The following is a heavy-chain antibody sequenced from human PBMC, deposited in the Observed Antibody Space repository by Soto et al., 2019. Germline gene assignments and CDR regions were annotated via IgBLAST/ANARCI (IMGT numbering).Heavy chain of an antibody. CDR1: GGSIRRYY. D-gene: IGHD3-10*01. CDR2: IHFSGPT. Sequence: SETLSLTCSVSGGSIRRYYWTWIRQPPGQTLEWIGNIHFSGPTYHNPPLESRVTISVDTSKHQFSLRVTSVSAADTAVYYCARSGTYPGFIDLWGQGTLVSVSS. V-gene: IGHV4-59*01. J-gene: IGHJ4*02. CDR3: ARSGTYPGFIDL.